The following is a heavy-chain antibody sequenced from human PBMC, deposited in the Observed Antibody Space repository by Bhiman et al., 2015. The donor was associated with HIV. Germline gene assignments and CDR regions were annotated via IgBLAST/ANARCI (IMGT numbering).Heavy chain of an antibody. CDR2: ISSSSYYI. J-gene: IGHJ4*02. V-gene: IGHV3-21*01. CDR3: AKDGMWFRAERYFFDY. CDR1: GFTFSSHS. Sequence: EVQLVESGGGLVKPGGSLRLSCAASGFTFSSHSMNWVRQAPGKGLEWVSSISSSSYYIYYADSVKGRFTISRDNAKNSLYLQMNSLRAEDTAFYFCAKDGMWFRAERYFFDYWGQGTLVTVSS. D-gene: IGHD2-21*01.